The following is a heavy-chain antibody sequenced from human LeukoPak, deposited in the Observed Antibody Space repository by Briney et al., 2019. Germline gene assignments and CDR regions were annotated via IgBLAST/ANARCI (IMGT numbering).Heavy chain of an antibody. D-gene: IGHD6-13*01. CDR3: ARKTDRLGAVGRDRYFDL. Sequence: GGSLRLSCAVSGFTFSTFWMTWVRQAPGKGLEWMSYISVNGGAMHYADSVRGRFTTSRDDAKNSLYLHMNSLRVEDTAIYYCARKTDRLGAVGRDRYFDLWGRGTLITVSS. J-gene: IGHJ2*01. V-gene: IGHV3-48*04. CDR1: GFTFSTFW. CDR2: ISVNGGAM.